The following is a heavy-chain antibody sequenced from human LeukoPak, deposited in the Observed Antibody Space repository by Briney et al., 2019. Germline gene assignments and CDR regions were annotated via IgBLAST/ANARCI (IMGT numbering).Heavy chain of an antibody. CDR2: INPHNGGT. CDR3: ARVPPITMPADY. Sequence: GASVKVSCKASADTFSGYYIHWVRQAPGQGLEWMGWINPHNGGTKYAEKFQGRVTMTRDSSINTAYMELSRLRSDDTAVYYCARVPPITMPADYWGQGTLVTVSS. D-gene: IGHD3-10*01. V-gene: IGHV1-2*02. J-gene: IGHJ4*02. CDR1: ADTFSGYY.